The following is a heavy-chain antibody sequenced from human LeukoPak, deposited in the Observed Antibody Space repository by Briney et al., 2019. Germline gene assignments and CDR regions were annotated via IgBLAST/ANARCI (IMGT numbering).Heavy chain of an antibody. D-gene: IGHD6-13*01. CDR1: GYTFTSYG. V-gene: IGHV1-46*01. Sequence: ASVKVSCKASGYTFTSYGISWVRQAPGQGLEWMGIINPSGGSTSYAQKFQGRVTMTRDTSTSTVYMELSSLRSEDTAVYYCAVAAAGTLSNFDYWGQGTLVTVSS. CDR3: AVAAAGTLSNFDY. J-gene: IGHJ4*02. CDR2: INPSGGST.